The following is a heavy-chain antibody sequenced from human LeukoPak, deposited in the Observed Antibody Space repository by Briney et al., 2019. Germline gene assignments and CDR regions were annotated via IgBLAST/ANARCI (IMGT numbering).Heavy chain of an antibody. V-gene: IGHV3-7*01. CDR2: IVQDGGDK. J-gene: IGHJ4*02. D-gene: IGHD6-13*01. CDR1: GFTFSSYW. Sequence: GGSLRLSCAASGFTFSSYWMSWVRQAPGKGPEWVANIVQDGGDKYYVDSVKGRFTISRDNAKNSLYLQMNSLRPEDTAVYYCARSTAGLDFWGQGTLVTVSA. CDR3: ARSTAGLDF.